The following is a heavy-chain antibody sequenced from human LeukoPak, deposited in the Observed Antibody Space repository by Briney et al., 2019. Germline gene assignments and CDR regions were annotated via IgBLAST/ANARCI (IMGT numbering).Heavy chain of an antibody. D-gene: IGHD3-22*01. J-gene: IGHJ4*02. Sequence: PGGSLRLSCAASGFTFSSYAMSWVRQAPGKGLEWVSAISGSGGSAYYADSVKGRFTISRDNSKNTLYLQMNSLRAEDTAVYYCAKDKSAMIVVVNDYWGQGTLVTVSS. CDR1: GFTFSSYA. CDR3: AKDKSAMIVVVNDY. CDR2: ISGSGGSA. V-gene: IGHV3-23*01.